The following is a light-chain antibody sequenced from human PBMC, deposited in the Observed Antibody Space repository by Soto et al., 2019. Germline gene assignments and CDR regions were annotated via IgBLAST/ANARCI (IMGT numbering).Light chain of an antibody. J-gene: IGKJ4*01. V-gene: IGKV3-11*01. CDR2: DAS. Sequence: EIVLTQSPATLSLSPGERATLSCRASQSVGRHLAWYQQKPGQAPRLLIYDASNRATGVPARFSGSGSGTDFTLSISSLEPEDLEVYYCQQRKNWHPDTFGGGTKMDXK. CDR3: QQRKNWHPDT. CDR1: QSVGRH.